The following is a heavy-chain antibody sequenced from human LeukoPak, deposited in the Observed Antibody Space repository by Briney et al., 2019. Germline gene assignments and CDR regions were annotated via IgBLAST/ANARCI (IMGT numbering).Heavy chain of an antibody. Sequence: ASVKVSCKASGYTFTGYYMHWVRQAPGQGLEWMGWINPNSGGTNYAQKFQGRVTMTRDTSISTAYMELSRLRSDDTAVYYCARAYGYYYDSSGYFHNDYWGQGTLVTVSS. CDR3: ARAYGYYYDSSGYFHNDY. CDR2: INPNSGGT. CDR1: GYTFTGYY. V-gene: IGHV1-2*02. J-gene: IGHJ4*02. D-gene: IGHD3-22*01.